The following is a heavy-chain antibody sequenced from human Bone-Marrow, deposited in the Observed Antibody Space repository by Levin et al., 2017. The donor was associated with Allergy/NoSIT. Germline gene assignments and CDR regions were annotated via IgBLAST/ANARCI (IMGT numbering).Heavy chain of an antibody. J-gene: IGHJ6*02. Sequence: GGSLRLSCKVSGFIFSRFGMHWVRQAPGRGLEWVAVTSYDGINNYYVDSVKGRFTISKDNDEDTLYLQMNSLRAEDTAVYYCARVQVGGSGSYRRYYHYAMDVWGQGTTVTVSS. CDR2: TSYDGINN. V-gene: IGHV3-30*03. D-gene: IGHD3-10*01. CDR3: ARVQVGGSGSYRRYYHYAMDV. CDR1: GFIFSRFG.